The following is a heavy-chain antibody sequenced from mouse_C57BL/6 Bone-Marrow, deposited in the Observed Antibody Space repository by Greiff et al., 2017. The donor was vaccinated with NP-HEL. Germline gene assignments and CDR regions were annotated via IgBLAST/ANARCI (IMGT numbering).Heavy chain of an antibody. V-gene: IGHV5-16*01. CDR2: INYDGSST. D-gene: IGHD2-4*01. CDR3: AREGGLRRRTYAMDY. CDR1: GFTFRDYY. Sequence: EVKLMESEGGLVQPGSSMKLSCTASGFTFRDYYMAWVRQVPEKGLEWVANINYDGSSTYYLDSLKSRFIISRDNAKNILYLQMSSLKSEDTATYYCAREGGLRRRTYAMDYWGQGTSVTVSS. J-gene: IGHJ4*01.